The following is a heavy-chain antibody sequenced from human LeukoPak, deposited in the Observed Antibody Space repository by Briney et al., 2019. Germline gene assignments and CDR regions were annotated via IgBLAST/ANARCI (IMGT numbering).Heavy chain of an antibody. J-gene: IGHJ4*02. V-gene: IGHV3-43*02. Sequence: GGSLRLSCAASGFTFDDYAMHWVRHAPGKGLEWVSLISGDGGSTYYADSVKGRFTISRDNSKNSLYLQMNSLRAEDTALYYCAKGEPDVDTALPFDYWGQGTLVTVSS. CDR2: ISGDGGST. CDR1: GFTFDDYA. D-gene: IGHD5-18*01. CDR3: AKGEPDVDTALPFDY.